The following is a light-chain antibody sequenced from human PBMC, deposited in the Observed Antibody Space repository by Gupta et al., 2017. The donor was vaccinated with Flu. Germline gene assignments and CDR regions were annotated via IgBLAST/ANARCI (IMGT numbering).Light chain of an antibody. CDR2: LGS. CDR3: RHARQNPRKGT. V-gene: IGKV2-28*01. CDR1: QSLLHSNGYNY. Sequence: DIVMTQSPLSLPVTPGEPASISCRSSQSLLHSNGYNYLDWYLQKPGQSPQLLIYLGSNRASGGPDSFSGSGEGTDFTMKISRGEAEDVGVYYCRHARQNPRKGTFGQGTKVEIK. J-gene: IGKJ1*01.